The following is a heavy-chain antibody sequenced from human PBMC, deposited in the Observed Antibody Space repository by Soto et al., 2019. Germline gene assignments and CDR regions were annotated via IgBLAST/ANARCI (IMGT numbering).Heavy chain of an antibody. Sequence: GXSVKVFSKASGYTFSNYYMPWVRQAPGHGPEWMGIINPSGGSTSYAQKFQGRVTMTRDTSTSTVYMELSSLRSEDTAVYYCARSGHYSSGYYTHHDAFDIWGQVRMVTVS. V-gene: IGHV1-46*01. D-gene: IGHD3-3*02. CDR1: GYTFSNYY. J-gene: IGHJ3*02. CDR3: ARSGHYSSGYYTHHDAFDI. CDR2: INPSGGST.